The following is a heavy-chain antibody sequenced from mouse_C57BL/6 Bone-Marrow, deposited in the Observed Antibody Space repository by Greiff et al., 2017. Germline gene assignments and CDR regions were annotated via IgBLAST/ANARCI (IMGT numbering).Heavy chain of an antibody. V-gene: IGHV1-81*01. CDR1: GYTFTSYG. D-gene: IGHD1-1*01. CDR3: ARWYYGSSPYFDY. J-gene: IGHJ2*01. Sequence: QVQLQQSGAELARPGASVKLSCKASGYTFTSYGISWVKQRTGQGLEWIGEIYPRSGNTYYNEKFKGKATLTADKSSSTAYMELRRLTSEDSAVYFCARWYYGSSPYFDYWGQGTTLTVSS. CDR2: IYPRSGNT.